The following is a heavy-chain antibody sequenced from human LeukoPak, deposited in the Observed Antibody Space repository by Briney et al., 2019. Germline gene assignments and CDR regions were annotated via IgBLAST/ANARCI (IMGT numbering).Heavy chain of an antibody. CDR3: AKSGSYKRNWFDP. CDR2: MNPNSGNT. CDR1: GYTFTSYD. Sequence: ASVKVSCKASGYTFTSYDINWVRQATGQGLEWMGWMNPNSGNTGYAQKFQGRVTMTRNTSISTAYMELSSLRSEDTAAYYCAKSGSYKRNWFDPWGQGTLVTVSS. J-gene: IGHJ5*02. V-gene: IGHV1-8*01. D-gene: IGHD1-26*01.